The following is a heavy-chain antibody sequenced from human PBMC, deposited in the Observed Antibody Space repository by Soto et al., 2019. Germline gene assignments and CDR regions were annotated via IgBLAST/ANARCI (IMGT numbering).Heavy chain of an antibody. Sequence: ASVKVSCKASGYPFTSYYMHWVRQAPGQGLEWMGIINPSGGSTSYAQKFQGRVTMTRDTSTSTVYMELSSLRSEDTAVYYRARPLAEAGLDFDYWGQGTMVTVSS. V-gene: IGHV1-46*01. CDR3: ARPLAEAGLDFDY. J-gene: IGHJ4*02. D-gene: IGHD6-13*01. CDR1: GYPFTSYY. CDR2: INPSGGST.